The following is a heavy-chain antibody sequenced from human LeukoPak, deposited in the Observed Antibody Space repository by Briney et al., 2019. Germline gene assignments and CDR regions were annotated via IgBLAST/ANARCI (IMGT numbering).Heavy chain of an antibody. J-gene: IGHJ4*02. Sequence: GGSLRLSCTASGFTSGFTFGDYAMSWVRQAPGKGLEWVGFIRTKAYAGTTEYAASVKGRFTISRDGSKSIAYLQMNSLKTEDTAVYYCTRTYYDSSGYLFDYWGQGTLVTVSS. CDR1: GFTSGFTFGDYA. CDR2: IRTKAYAGTT. V-gene: IGHV3-49*04. CDR3: TRTYYDSSGYLFDY. D-gene: IGHD3-22*01.